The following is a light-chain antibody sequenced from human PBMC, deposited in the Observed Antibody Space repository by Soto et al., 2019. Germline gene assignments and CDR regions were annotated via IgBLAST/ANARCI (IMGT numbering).Light chain of an antibody. CDR3: QQYDSYSWT. Sequence: DIQMTQSPSTLSASVGERVTITCRASQSVSNWLAWYQQKPGKAPKLLIYDVSSLESGVPSRFSGSGSGTEFILTISSLQPDDFATYYCQQYDSYSWTFEQGTKVDIK. J-gene: IGKJ1*01. CDR2: DVS. V-gene: IGKV1-5*01. CDR1: QSVSNW.